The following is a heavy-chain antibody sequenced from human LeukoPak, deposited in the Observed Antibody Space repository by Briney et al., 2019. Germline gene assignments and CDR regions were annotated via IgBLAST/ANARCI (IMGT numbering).Heavy chain of an antibody. D-gene: IGHD3-10*01. CDR1: GYTFTGYY. Sequence: ASVKVSCKASGYTFTGYYMHWVRQAPGQGLEWMGWINPNSGGTNYAQKFQGRVTMTRNTSISTAYMELSSLRSEDTAVYYCASSGSYGSGSYDYWGQGTLVTVSS. CDR2: INPNSGGT. CDR3: ASSGSYGSGSYDY. V-gene: IGHV1-2*02. J-gene: IGHJ4*02.